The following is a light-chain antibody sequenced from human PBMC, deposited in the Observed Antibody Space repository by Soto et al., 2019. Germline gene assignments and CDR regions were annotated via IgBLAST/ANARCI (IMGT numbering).Light chain of an antibody. V-gene: IGKV3-20*01. J-gene: IGKJ1*01. CDR3: QQYGYSPWT. CDR1: QSLNRD. Sequence: IVMTQSPATLSMSPAERATLSCRASQSLNRDLAWYQQKPGQSPRLLIFGASSRATGVPDRLSGSGSGTEFTLTISRLEPADFALYYCQQYGYSPWTFGLGTKVDIK. CDR2: GAS.